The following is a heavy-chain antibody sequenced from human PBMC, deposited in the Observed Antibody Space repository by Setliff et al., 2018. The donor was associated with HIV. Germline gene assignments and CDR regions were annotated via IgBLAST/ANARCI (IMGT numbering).Heavy chain of an antibody. CDR2: IRNDASNT. J-gene: IGHJ4*02. D-gene: IGHD1-1*01. CDR3: ASARIPTGGTSTSLDY. Sequence: GGSLRLSCAASGFTFSSYGMHWVRQAPGKGLEWVTFIRNDASNTYYADSVKGRFTISRDSSKNTLYLQLNSLRPEDTGVYYCASARIPTGGTSTSLDYYGQGTLVTVSS. CDR1: GFTFSSYG. V-gene: IGHV3-30*02.